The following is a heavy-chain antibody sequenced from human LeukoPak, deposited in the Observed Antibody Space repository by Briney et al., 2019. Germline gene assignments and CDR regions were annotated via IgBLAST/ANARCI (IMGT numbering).Heavy chain of an antibody. V-gene: IGHV1-24*01. CDR1: GYTLTELS. Sequence: GASVKISCKVSGYTLTELSMHWVRQAPGKGLEWMGGFDPEDGETIYAQKFQGRVTMTEDTSTDTAYMELSSLRSEDTAVYYCATDHPSERQQLVRSHYYYYMDVWGKGTTVTVSS. CDR3: ATDHPSERQQLVRSHYYYYMDV. D-gene: IGHD6-13*01. J-gene: IGHJ6*03. CDR2: FDPEDGET.